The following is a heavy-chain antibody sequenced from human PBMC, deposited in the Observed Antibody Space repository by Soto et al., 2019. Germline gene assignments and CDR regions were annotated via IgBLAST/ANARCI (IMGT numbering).Heavy chain of an antibody. D-gene: IGHD3-9*01. CDR1: GFTFSSYG. Sequence: GGSLRLSCAASGFTFSSYGMHWVRQAPGKGLEWVAVISYDGSNKYYADSVKGRFTISRDNSKNTLYLQMNSLRAEDTAVYYCAKVEYFDWLSHFDYWGQGTLVTVSS. CDR3: AKVEYFDWLSHFDY. V-gene: IGHV3-30*18. CDR2: ISYDGSNK. J-gene: IGHJ4*02.